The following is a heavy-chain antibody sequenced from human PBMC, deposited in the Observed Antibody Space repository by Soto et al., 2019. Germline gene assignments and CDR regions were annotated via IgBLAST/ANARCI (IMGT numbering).Heavy chain of an antibody. D-gene: IGHD2-15*01. CDR1: GGTFNNYA. Sequence: QKQLLQSGAEVRKPGSSVKVSCKASGGTFNNYAVSWVRQAPGQGLEWMGGIIPMFETVNYAQRFQGRLTIAADESTSTAYMELTSLTSADTAIYFCARGLRTGNYGMDVWGQGTTVTVSS. CDR3: ARGLRTGNYGMDV. V-gene: IGHV1-69*01. J-gene: IGHJ6*02. CDR2: IIPMFETV.